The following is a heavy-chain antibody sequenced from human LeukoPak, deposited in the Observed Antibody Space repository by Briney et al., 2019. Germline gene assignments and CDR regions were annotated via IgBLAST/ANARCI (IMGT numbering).Heavy chain of an antibody. V-gene: IGHV4-34*01. D-gene: IGHD3-10*01. J-gene: IGHJ3*02. CDR2: INHSGST. CDR3: ARERTMVRGVIINPMGAFDI. CDR1: GGSFSGYY. Sequence: SETLSLTCAVYGGSFSGYYWSWIRQPPGKGLEWIGEINHSGSTNYNPSLKSRVTISVDTSKNQFSLKLSSVTAADTAVYYCARERTMVRGVIINPMGAFDIWGQGTMVTVSS.